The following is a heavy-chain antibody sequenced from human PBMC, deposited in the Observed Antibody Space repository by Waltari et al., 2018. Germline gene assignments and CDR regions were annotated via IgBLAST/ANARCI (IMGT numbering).Heavy chain of an antibody. J-gene: IGHJ4*02. CDR1: GESFSGWC. V-gene: IGHV4-34*01. Sequence: HVQVQQWGAGLLKPSETLSLTGAVYGESFSGWCWNWTSPPPGKGLGWIGEISNNEGTNYNPSLKSRVTISLDTSNNQFSLKLSSVTAADTAVYYCARGSDRAKIGHWGQGTLVTVSA. CDR2: ISNNEGT. CDR3: ARGSDRAKIGH. D-gene: IGHD2-21*01.